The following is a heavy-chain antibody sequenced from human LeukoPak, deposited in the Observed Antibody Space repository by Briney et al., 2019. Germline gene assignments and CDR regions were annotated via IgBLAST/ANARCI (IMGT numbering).Heavy chain of an antibody. CDR3: ARDGGFIKFGGQDV. D-gene: IGHD3-16*01. V-gene: IGHV3-7*01. CDR1: GFTFRSYW. J-gene: IGHJ6*02. CDR2: MNPDGSER. Sequence: GGSLRLSCAASGFTFRSYWMSWVRQAPGKGLEWVANMNPDGSERYHVDSMGGRFTISRDNAKNSLYLQLNSLRLEDTAVYYCARDGGFIKFGGQDVWGQGTTVTVS.